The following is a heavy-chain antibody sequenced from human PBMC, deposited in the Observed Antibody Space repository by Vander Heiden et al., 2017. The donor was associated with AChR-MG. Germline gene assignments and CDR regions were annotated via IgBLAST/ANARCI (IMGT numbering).Heavy chain of an antibody. J-gene: IGHJ4*02. V-gene: IGHV3-30*18. CDR1: GFTFSSYG. D-gene: IGHD1-26*01. CDR3: AKDQPYSGSYLNSYFDY. Sequence: QVQLVESGGGVVQPGRSLRLSCAASGFTFSSYGMHWVRQAPGKGLEWVAVISYDGSNKYYADSVKGRFTISRDNSKNTLYLQMNSLRAEDTAVYYCAKDQPYSGSYLNSYFDYWGQGTLVTVSS. CDR2: ISYDGSNK.